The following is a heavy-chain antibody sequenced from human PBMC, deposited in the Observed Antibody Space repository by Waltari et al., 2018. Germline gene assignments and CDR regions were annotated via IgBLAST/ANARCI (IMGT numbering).Heavy chain of an antibody. D-gene: IGHD2-21*01. V-gene: IGHV3-7*01. CDR2: INQDGSEK. Sequence: EVQVVESGGDFVQPGGSLRLSCAASGFTFSSHWMTWVRQAPGKGLEWVANINQDGSEKNFVDSVKGRFTISRDNAKNSLYLQMDSLKTEDSAVYYCASVALWGQGTLVTVSS. CDR1: GFTFSSHW. CDR3: ASVAL. J-gene: IGHJ4*02.